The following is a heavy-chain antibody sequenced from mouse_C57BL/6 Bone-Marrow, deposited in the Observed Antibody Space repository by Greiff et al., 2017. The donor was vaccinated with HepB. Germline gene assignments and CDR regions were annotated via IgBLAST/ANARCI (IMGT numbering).Heavy chain of an antibody. Sequence: QVQLKESGAELVRPGTSVKMSCKASGYTFTNYWIGWAKQRPGHGLEWIGDIYPGGDYTNYNEKFKGKATLTADKSSSTAYMQFSSLTSEDSAIYYCARSGRLRSPYFDVWGTGTTVTVSS. D-gene: IGHD1-1*01. V-gene: IGHV1-63*01. CDR3: ARSGRLRSPYFDV. CDR2: IYPGGDYT. CDR1: GYTFTNYW. J-gene: IGHJ1*03.